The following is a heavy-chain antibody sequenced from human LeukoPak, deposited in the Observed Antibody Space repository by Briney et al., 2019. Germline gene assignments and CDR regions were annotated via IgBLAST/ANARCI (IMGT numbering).Heavy chain of an antibody. CDR3: ARNGYSSGWYASNYFDY. J-gene: IGHJ4*02. Sequence: GGSLRLSCAASGFTFRSYAMHWVRQAPGKGLEWVAVISYDGSNKYYADSMKGRFTISRDNSKNTLYLQMNSLRAEDTAVYYCARNGYSSGWYASNYFDYWGQGTLVTVSS. CDR2: ISYDGSNK. V-gene: IGHV3-30*04. D-gene: IGHD6-19*01. CDR1: GFTFRSYA.